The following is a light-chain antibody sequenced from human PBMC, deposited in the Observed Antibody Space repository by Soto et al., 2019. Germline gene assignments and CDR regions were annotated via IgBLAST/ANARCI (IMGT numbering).Light chain of an antibody. J-gene: IGKJ1*01. CDR1: QGIRNH. Sequence: IVMTQSPATLSVSPGERVTFSCRASQGIRNHLAWYQHKPGQAPRLLISYGSAGATGIPARFSGSGSGTDFTLTISSLEPEDFAVYYCQQRSNWTFGQGTKVDIK. CDR2: YGS. CDR3: QQRSNWT. V-gene: IGKV3D-11*01.